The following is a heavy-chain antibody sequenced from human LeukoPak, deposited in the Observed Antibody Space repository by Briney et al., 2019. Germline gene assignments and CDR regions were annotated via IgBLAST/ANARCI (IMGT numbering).Heavy chain of an antibody. J-gene: IGHJ4*02. D-gene: IGHD7-27*01. CDR3: ARGWGSFEN. CDR1: GFSVSTDY. CDR2: LYSGGNT. V-gene: IGHV3-53*01. Sequence: GGSLRLSCAASGFSVSTDYMTWVRQAPGKGLEWVSTLYSGGNTYYADSVKGRFTISRDNSKNTLYPEMSSLRAEDTAVYSCARGWGSFENWGQGTLVAVSS.